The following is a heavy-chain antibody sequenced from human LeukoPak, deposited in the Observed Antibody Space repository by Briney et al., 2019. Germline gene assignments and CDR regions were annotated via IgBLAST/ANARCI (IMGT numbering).Heavy chain of an antibody. Sequence: SETLSLTCAVSGYSISSGYYWGWIRQPPGKGLERIGSIYHSGSTYYNPSLKGRVTISVDTSKNQFSLKLSSVTAADTAMYYCARHGGHCTRTSCPGFDYWGQGTLVTVSS. V-gene: IGHV4-38-2*01. CDR3: ARHGGHCTRTSCPGFDY. J-gene: IGHJ4*02. CDR2: IYHSGST. D-gene: IGHD2-2*01. CDR1: GYSISSGYY.